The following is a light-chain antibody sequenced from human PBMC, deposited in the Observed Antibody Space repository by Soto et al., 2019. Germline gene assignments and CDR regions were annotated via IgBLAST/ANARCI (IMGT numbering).Light chain of an antibody. CDR1: QSVSSY. J-gene: IGKJ5*01. Sequence: EIVLTQSPATLSLSPGERATLSCRASQSVSSYLAWYQQKPGQAPRLLIYDASNRATGIPARFRGSGSGTDFTRTISILEPEDFAVYYCQQRSNWPITFGQGTRLEIK. V-gene: IGKV3-11*01. CDR2: DAS. CDR3: QQRSNWPIT.